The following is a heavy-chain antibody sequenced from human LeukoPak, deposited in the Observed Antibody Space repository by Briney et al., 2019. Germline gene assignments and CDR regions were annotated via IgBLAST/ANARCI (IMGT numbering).Heavy chain of an antibody. Sequence: RASVKVSFTASGYTFTVYYMHWVRQAPGQGLEWMGWINPNSGGTNSAQKFQGRVTMTRDTSISTAYMELSRLRSDDTAVYYCARVRQQVANYYYYMDVWGTGTTVIISS. CDR3: ARVRQQVANYYYYMDV. CDR1: GYTFTVYY. V-gene: IGHV1-2*02. CDR2: INPNSGGT. J-gene: IGHJ6*03. D-gene: IGHD6-13*01.